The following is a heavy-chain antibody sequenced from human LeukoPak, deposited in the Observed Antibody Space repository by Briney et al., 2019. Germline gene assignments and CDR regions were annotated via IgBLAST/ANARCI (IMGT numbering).Heavy chain of an antibody. V-gene: IGHV3-23*01. CDR2: ISDSGDTT. CDR1: GFTFSSYA. J-gene: IGHJ4*02. Sequence: GRSLRLSCAASGFTFSSYAMSWVRQAPGKGLEFVSSISDSGDTTHYADSVRGRFTISRDNSRNTIYMEMNGLKVEDTATYYCTKDDVAMVRGVIINWGQGTLVTVSS. CDR3: TKDDVAMVRGVIIN. D-gene: IGHD3-10*01.